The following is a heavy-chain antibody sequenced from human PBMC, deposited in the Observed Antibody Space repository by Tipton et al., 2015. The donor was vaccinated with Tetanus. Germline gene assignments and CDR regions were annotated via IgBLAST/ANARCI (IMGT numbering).Heavy chain of an antibody. CDR1: GGSFSTYI. CDR3: ARVKGGTREYYAIKY. V-gene: IGHV1-69*06. D-gene: IGHD3-3*01. CDR2: IIPVFGTI. J-gene: IGHJ4*02. Sequence: QLVQSGAEVKKPGASVKVSCETSGGSFSTYITSWVRQAPGQGLEWMGSIIPVFGTITYAQKFQGRVTITADKSTNTAHMSLSSLRSEDTAVYYCARVKGGTREYYAIKYWGQGTLVTVSS.